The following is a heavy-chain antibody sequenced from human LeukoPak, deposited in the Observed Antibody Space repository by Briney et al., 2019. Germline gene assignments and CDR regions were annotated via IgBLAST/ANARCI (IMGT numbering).Heavy chain of an antibody. CDR2: IKQDGSEK. CDR1: GFTFSSYW. V-gene: IGHV3-7*01. Sequence: GGSLRLSCAASGFTFSSYWMSWVRQAPGKGLEWVANIKQDGSEKYYVDSVKGRFTISRDNAKNSLYLQMNSLRAEDTAVYYCAREERTGILRYFDWLSYFDYWGQGTLVTVSS. J-gene: IGHJ4*02. D-gene: IGHD3-9*01. CDR3: AREERTGILRYFDWLSYFDY.